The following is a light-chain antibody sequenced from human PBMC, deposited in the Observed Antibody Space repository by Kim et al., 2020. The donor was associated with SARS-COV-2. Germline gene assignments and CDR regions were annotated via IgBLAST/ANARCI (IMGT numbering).Light chain of an antibody. CDR3: SSYAGSLYV. CDR1: SRDVGGYNY. V-gene: IGLV2-8*01. J-gene: IGLJ1*01. CDR2: EVS. Sequence: PGQSVAISSTGTSRDVGGYNYVSWYQQHPGKAPKLMIYEVSKRPSGVPDRFSGSKSGNTASLTVSGLQAEDEADYYCSSYAGSLYVFGTGTKVTVL.